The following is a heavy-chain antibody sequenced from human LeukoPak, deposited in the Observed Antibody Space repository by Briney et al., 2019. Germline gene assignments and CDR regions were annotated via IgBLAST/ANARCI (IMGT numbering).Heavy chain of an antibody. CDR1: GGSFSGYY. V-gene: IGHV4-34*01. D-gene: IGHD6-6*01. Sequence: SETLSLTCAVYGGSFSGYYWSWIRQPPGKGLEWIGEINHSGSTNYNPSLKSRVTISVDTSKNQFSLKLSFVTAADTAVYYCARAARGSPFDYWGQGTLVTVSS. J-gene: IGHJ4*02. CDR3: ARAARGSPFDY. CDR2: INHSGST.